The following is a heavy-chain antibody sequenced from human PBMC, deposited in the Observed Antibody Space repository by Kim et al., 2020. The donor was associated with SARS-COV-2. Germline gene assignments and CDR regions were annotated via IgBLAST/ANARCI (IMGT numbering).Heavy chain of an antibody. J-gene: IGHJ6*02. D-gene: IGHD2-21*01. V-gene: IGHV3-72*01. CDR3: ARDTGGDTYYYGLDV. Sequence: ESVKGRFTISRDNSKTTLYLQMNSLKTEDTAVYYCARDTGGDTYYYGLDVWGQGTTVTVSS.